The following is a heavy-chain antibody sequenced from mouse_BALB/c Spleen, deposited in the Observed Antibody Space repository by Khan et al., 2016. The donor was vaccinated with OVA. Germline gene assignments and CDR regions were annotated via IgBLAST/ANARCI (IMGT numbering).Heavy chain of an antibody. Sequence: QVQLQQSGAELVRPGTSVKLSCKTSGYNFNSYWIHWVKQRSGQGLEWIARIYPATGNTYYNEKFKDKATLTADKSSSTAYLQLSSLTSEDSAVFVCASYEASYFVSNWGQGTTLTVSS. CDR1: GYNFNSYW. CDR2: IYPATGNT. D-gene: IGHD2-3*01. V-gene: IGHV1S132*01. J-gene: IGHJ2*01. CDR3: ASYEASYFVSN.